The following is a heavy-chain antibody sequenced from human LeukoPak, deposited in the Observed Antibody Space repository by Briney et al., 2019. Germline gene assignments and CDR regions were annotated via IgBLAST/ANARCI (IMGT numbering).Heavy chain of an antibody. V-gene: IGHV3-13*04. CDR2: IGTAGDT. CDR1: GFTFSSYD. D-gene: IGHD4-17*01. Sequence: GGSLRLSCAASGFTFSSYDMHWVRQATGKGLEWVSAIGTAGDTYYPGSVKGRFTISRENAKNSLYLQMNSLRAGDTAVYYCARGRMTTVTTPAELDYWGQGTLVTVSS. CDR3: ARGRMTTVTTPAELDY. J-gene: IGHJ4*02.